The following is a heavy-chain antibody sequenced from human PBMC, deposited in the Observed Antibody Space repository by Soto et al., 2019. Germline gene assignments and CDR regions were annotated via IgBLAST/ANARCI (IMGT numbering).Heavy chain of an antibody. CDR3: ASAARIAVAGKET. V-gene: IGHV1-18*01. J-gene: IGHJ4*02. CDR1: GDTVTKYG. Sequence: QVQLVQSGGEVKKPGASVKVSCKASGDTVTKYGISWVRQAPGQGLEWLGWISFYNGHTNYALKFQDRITFTTATSTGTATMELGSLTSDDAAVYYCASAARIAVAGKETWGQGTLVTVSS. CDR2: ISFYNGHT. D-gene: IGHD6-19*01.